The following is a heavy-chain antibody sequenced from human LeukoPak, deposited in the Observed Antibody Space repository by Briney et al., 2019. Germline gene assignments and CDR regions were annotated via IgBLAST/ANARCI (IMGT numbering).Heavy chain of an antibody. J-gene: IGHJ6*03. CDR1: GYTFTSYG. CDR3: AREGGAGYSSSSYIPYYYYYYMDV. V-gene: IGHV1-18*01. Sequence: ASVKVSCKASGYTFTSYGISWVRQAPGQGLEWMGWISAYNGNTNYAQKLQGRVTMTTDTSTSTAYMELRSLRSDDTAVYYCAREGGAGYSSSSYIPYYYYYYMDVWGKGTTVTVSS. CDR2: ISAYNGNT. D-gene: IGHD6-6*01.